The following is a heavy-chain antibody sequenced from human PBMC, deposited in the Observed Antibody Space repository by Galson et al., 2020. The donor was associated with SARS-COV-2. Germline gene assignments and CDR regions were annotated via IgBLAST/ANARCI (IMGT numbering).Heavy chain of an antibody. D-gene: IGHD3-22*01. CDR2: ISSGGRTT. J-gene: IGHJ4*02. CDR1: GFTFSNYE. Sequence: PGGSLRLSCAASGFTFSNYEMTWVRQAPGKGLEWVAYISSGGRTTYYADSVKGRFTVSRDNAKNSLYLEMNSLRAEDTAVYYCARGISYYYDSSGYLYWGQGTLVTVSS. V-gene: IGHV3-48*03. CDR3: ARGISYYYDSSGYLY.